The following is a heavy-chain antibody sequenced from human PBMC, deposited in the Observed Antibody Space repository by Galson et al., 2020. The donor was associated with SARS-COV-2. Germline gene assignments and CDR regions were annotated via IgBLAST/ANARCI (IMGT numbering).Heavy chain of an antibody. CDR1: GFTFSSYW. V-gene: IGHV3-74*01. Sequence: ESLKISCAVSGFTFSSYWMHWVRQAPGKGLVWVSRIYSEGSSTSYADSVKGRFTISRDNAKNSLYLQMNSLRAEDTALYFCARDSLAAADNYYHYGLDVWGQGTTVTVSS. CDR2: IYSEGSST. D-gene: IGHD6-13*01. J-gene: IGHJ6*02. CDR3: ARDSLAAADNYYHYGLDV.